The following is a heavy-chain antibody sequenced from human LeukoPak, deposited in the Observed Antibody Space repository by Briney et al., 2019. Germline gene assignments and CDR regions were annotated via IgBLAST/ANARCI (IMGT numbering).Heavy chain of an antibody. D-gene: IGHD3-10*01. V-gene: IGHV4-39*07. CDR2: IYYSGST. J-gene: IGHJ3*02. Sequence: SETLSLTCTVSGGSISSSSYYWGWTRQPPGKGLEWIGSIYYSGSTYYNPSLKSRVTISVDTSKNQFSLKLSSVTAADTAVYHCARVGIGLLWFGDDALDIWGQGTMVTVSS. CDR3: ARVGIGLLWFGDDALDI. CDR1: GGSISSSSYY.